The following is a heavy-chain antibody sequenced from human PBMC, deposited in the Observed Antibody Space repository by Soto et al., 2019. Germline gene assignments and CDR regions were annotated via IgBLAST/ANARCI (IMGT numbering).Heavy chain of an antibody. V-gene: IGHV3-23*01. J-gene: IGHJ4*02. CDR1: GFTFSTYT. CDR3: AKDVRVSCSGTSCYLFDY. D-gene: IGHD2-2*01. CDR2: VSGSADTT. Sequence: EVQLLESGGGLVQPGASLRLSCAASGFTFSTYTMSWVRQAPGKGLEWVSGVSGSADTTHYADSVKGRFTISRDNSKNTLYLQMNSLRAEDTALYSCAKDVRVSCSGTSCYLFDYWGQGTLVTVSS.